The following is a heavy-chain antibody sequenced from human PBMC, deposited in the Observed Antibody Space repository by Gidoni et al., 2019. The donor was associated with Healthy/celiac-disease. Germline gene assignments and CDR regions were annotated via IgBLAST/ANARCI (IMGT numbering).Heavy chain of an antibody. V-gene: IGHV4-39*01. CDR3: ARRLLGTTHYDILTGYYSTFDY. CDR1: GGSISSSSYY. CDR2: IYYSGRT. J-gene: IGHJ4*02. Sequence: QLQLQESCPGLVKPSETLSLTCTVSGGSISSSSYYLVWLRQPPGTGLEWIGSIYYSGRTYYNPSLKSRVTISVDTSKNQFSLKLSSVTAADTAVYYCARRLLGTTHYDILTGYYSTFDYWGQGTLVTVSS. D-gene: IGHD3-9*01.